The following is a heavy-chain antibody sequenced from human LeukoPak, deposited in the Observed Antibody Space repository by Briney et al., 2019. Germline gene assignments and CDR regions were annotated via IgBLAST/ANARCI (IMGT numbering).Heavy chain of an antibody. CDR2: ISSSSSYI. CDR3: ARGRMAVAGSYEY. CDR1: GFTFSSYS. V-gene: IGHV3-21*04. J-gene: IGHJ4*02. D-gene: IGHD6-19*01. Sequence: GGSLRLSCAASGFTFSSYSMNWVRQAPGKGLEWVSSISSSSSYIYYADSVKGRFTISRDNAKNSLYLQMNSLRAKDTAVYYCARGRMAVAGSYEYWGQGILVTVSS.